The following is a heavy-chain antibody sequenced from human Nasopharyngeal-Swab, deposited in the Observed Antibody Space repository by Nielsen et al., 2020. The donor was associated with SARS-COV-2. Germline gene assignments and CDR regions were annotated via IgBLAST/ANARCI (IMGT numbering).Heavy chain of an antibody. CDR3: ARARGRIYGMDV. D-gene: IGHD2/OR15-2a*01. CDR2: INSDGSST. Sequence: GGSLRLSCAASGFTFSSYWMHWVRQAPGKGLVWVSRINSDGSSTSYADSVKGRFTISRDNAKNTLYLQLNSLRAEDTAVYYCARARGRIYGMDVWGQGTTVTVSS. V-gene: IGHV3-74*01. CDR1: GFTFSSYW. J-gene: IGHJ6*02.